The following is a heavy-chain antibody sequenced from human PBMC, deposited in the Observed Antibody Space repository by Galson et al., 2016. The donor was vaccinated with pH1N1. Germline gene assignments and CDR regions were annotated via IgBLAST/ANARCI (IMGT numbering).Heavy chain of an antibody. CDR1: GFTFSNYE. CDR2: ISRGGSSI. CDR3: ARDRGLANPDALDL. D-gene: IGHD5-12*01. J-gene: IGHJ3*01. Sequence: SLRLSCAASGFTFSNYEMNWVRQAPGKGLEWVSYISRGGSSIYYADSVKGRFTISRDNAKNSLYLQMSSLRVEDPAVYYCARDRGLANPDALDLWGQGTMVTVSS. V-gene: IGHV3-48*03.